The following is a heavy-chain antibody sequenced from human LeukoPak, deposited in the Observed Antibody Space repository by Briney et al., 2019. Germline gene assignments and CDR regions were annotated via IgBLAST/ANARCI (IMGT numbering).Heavy chain of an antibody. J-gene: IGHJ5*02. CDR3: ASNGYPPNWFDP. Sequence: GGSLRLSCEASGFTFSSYAMSWVRQAPGKGLEWVSVISGSGDSTYYADSVEGRCTISRDNSKDALYLQMNSLRAEDTAVYYCASNGYPPNWFDPWGQGTLVTVSS. CDR1: GFTFSSYA. V-gene: IGHV3-23*01. CDR2: ISGSGDST. D-gene: IGHD6-13*01.